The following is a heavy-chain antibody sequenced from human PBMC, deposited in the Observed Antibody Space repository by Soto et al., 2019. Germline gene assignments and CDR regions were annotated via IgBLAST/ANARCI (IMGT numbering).Heavy chain of an antibody. CDR3: AHKTGLYSSSSAWLYYYYGMDV. V-gene: IGHV2-5*02. J-gene: IGHJ6*02. Sequence: QITLKESGPTLVQPTQTLTLTCTFSGFSLSTSGVGVGWIRQPPGKALEWLALIYWDDDKRYSPSLKNRLTNTKDTSKNQVVLTMTNMDPVDTATYYCAHKTGLYSSSSAWLYYYYGMDVWGQGTTVTVSS. CDR2: IYWDDDK. CDR1: GFSLSTSGVG. D-gene: IGHD6-6*01.